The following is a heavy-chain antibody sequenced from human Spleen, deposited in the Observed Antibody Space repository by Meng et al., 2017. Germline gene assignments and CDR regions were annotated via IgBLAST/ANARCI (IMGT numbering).Heavy chain of an antibody. V-gene: IGHV4-39*07. Sequence: QLQLQESGPGLVKPSETLSLTCTVSGGSISSTSYYWGWIRQSPGKGLEWIASIYYSGSTYYNPSLKSRLTISVDTSKNQFSLKLSSVTAADTAVYYCARATSSGYSWYFDLWGRGTLVTVSS. CDR1: GGSISSTSYY. D-gene: IGHD3-22*01. CDR2: IYYSGST. CDR3: ARATSSGYSWYFDL. J-gene: IGHJ2*01.